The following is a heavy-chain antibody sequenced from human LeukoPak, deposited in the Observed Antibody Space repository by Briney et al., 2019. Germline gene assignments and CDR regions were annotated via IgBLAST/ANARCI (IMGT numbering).Heavy chain of an antibody. V-gene: IGHV4-39*01. CDR2: IYYSGST. J-gene: IGHJ4*02. CDR3: ARRDYAFDY. CDR1: GYSISSSSYY. Sequence: SETLSLTCTVSGYSISSSSYYWGWIRQPPGKGLEWIGSIYYSGSTYYNPSLKSRVTISVDTSKNQFSLKLSSVTAADTAVYYCARRDYAFDYWGQGTLVTVSS. D-gene: IGHD4/OR15-4a*01.